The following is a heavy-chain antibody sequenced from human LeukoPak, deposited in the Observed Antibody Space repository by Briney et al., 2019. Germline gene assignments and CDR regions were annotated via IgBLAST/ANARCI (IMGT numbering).Heavy chain of an antibody. D-gene: IGHD5-18*01. CDR1: GFTFNNSG. V-gene: IGHV3-30*02. Sequence: GGSLRLSCAASGFTFNNSGMHWVRQAPGKGLEWVAFIRFDGSSKFYTDSVKGRFTISRDNSKNTLNLQMNSLRAEDTAVYYCAKDYIYGGWGNAFDIWGQGTKVTVSS. J-gene: IGHJ3*02. CDR2: IRFDGSSK. CDR3: AKDYIYGGWGNAFDI.